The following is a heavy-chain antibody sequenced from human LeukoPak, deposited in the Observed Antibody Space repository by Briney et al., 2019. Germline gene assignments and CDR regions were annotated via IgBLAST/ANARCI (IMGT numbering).Heavy chain of an antibody. V-gene: IGHV1-24*01. Sequence: ASVKVSCKVSGYTLTELSMHWVRQAPGKGLEWMGGLDPEDGETIYAQKFQGRVTMTEDTSTDTAYMELSSLRSEDTAVYYCATVYGAGAPLGLSMDDWGQGTLVTVSS. J-gene: IGHJ4*02. D-gene: IGHD4/OR15-4a*01. CDR2: LDPEDGET. CDR3: ATVYGAGAPLGLSMDD. CDR1: GYTLTELS.